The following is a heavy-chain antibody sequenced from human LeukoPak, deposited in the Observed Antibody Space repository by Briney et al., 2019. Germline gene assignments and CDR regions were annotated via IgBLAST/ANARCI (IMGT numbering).Heavy chain of an antibody. Sequence: SETLSLTCTVPGGSISSSSAYWGWIRQPPGKGLEWIGSIYYSKNTYYNPSLKSRVTISADTSKNQFSLTLGSVSATDTAVYYCVSPRGFSYGYFDYWGQGTLVTVSS. CDR2: IYYSKNT. V-gene: IGHV4-39*01. J-gene: IGHJ4*02. CDR3: VSPRGFSYGYFDY. D-gene: IGHD5-18*01. CDR1: GGSISSSSAY.